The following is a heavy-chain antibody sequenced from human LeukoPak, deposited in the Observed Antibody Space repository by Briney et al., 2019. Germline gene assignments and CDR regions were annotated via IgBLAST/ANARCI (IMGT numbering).Heavy chain of an antibody. CDR3: ARYKTAGDYFDY. D-gene: IGHD2-21*02. V-gene: IGHV3-53*01. J-gene: IGHJ4*02. CDR2: IYSGGSR. CDR1: GFTFSSYW. Sequence: GGSLRLSCAASGFTFSSYWMSWVRQAPGKGLEWVSIIYSGGSRYYADSVKGRFTISRDNSKNTLYLQMNTLRAEDTAVYYCARYKTAGDYFDYWGQGTLVTVSS.